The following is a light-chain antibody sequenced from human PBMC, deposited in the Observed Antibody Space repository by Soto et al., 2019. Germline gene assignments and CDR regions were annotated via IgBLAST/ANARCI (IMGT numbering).Light chain of an antibody. CDR1: TGAVTNGHY. Sequence: QAVVTQEPSLTVSPGGTVSLTCGSSTGAVTNGHYPYWFQQKPGQAPRTLIYDTTNRHSWTPARFSGSLLGGKAALTLSGAQLEDEAEYYCLLSYNGPYVFGTGSKATVL. J-gene: IGLJ1*01. CDR2: DTT. CDR3: LLSYNGPYV. V-gene: IGLV7-46*01.